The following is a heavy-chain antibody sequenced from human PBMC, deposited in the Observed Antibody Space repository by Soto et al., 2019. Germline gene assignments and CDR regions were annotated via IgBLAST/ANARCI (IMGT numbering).Heavy chain of an antibody. J-gene: IGHJ4*02. D-gene: IGHD3-22*01. V-gene: IGHV4-39*01. CDR3: ARHEVTMIVGGSFDY. Sequence: SETLSLTCTVPGGSISSSSYYWGWIRQPPGKGLEWIGSIYYSGSTYYNPSLKSRVTISVDTSKNQFSLKLSSVTAADTAVYYCARHEVTMIVGGSFDYWGQGTLVTVSS. CDR2: IYYSGST. CDR1: GGSISSSSYY.